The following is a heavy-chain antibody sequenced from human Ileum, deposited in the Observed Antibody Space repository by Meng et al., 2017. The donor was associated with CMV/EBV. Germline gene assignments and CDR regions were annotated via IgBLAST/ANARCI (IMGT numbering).Heavy chain of an antibody. D-gene: IGHD5-24*01. CDR2: INPNMGGP. J-gene: IGHJ4*02. V-gene: IGHV1-2*02. Sequence: SCKASGYTLTAYKIHWVRQAPGQGLEWMGWINPNMGGPTYAQKFKDRVTVTKDTSISTVYMEVNSLTSDDTAVYYCARAGDDYFDLWGQGTLVTVSS. CDR3: ARAGDDYFDL. CDR1: GYTLTAYK.